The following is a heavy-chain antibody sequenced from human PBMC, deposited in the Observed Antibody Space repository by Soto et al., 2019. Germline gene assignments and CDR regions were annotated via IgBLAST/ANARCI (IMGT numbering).Heavy chain of an antibody. D-gene: IGHD3-3*01. CDR1: GFTFSSYG. CDR2: ISYDGSNK. CDR3: AKDVLRFLEWLAFYGMDV. J-gene: IGHJ6*02. V-gene: IGHV3-30*18. Sequence: PGGSLRLSCAASGFTFSSYGMHWVRQAPGKGLEWVAVISYDGSNKYYADSVKGRFTISRDNSKNTLYLQMNSLRAEDTAVYYCAKDVLRFLEWLAFYGMDVWGQGTTVTVSS.